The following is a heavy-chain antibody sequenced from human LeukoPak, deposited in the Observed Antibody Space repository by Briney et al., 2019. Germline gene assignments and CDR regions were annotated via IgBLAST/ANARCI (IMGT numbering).Heavy chain of an antibody. CDR2: ISGSGGST. Sequence: GGSLRLSCAASGFTFSSYAMSWVRQAPGKGLEWVSAISGSGGSTYYADSVKGRFTISRDNAKNSVYLQMNSLRVEDTALYYCARDATTTVGWVYMDVWGKGTAVTIS. V-gene: IGHV3-23*01. D-gene: IGHD4-11*01. CDR3: ARDATTTVGWVYMDV. J-gene: IGHJ6*03. CDR1: GFTFSSYA.